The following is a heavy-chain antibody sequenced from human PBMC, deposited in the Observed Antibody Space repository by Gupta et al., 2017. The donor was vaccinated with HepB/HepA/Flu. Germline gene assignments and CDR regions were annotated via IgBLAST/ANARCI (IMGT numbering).Heavy chain of an antibody. V-gene: IGHV3-21*06. Sequence: EVQLVASGGGLVKPGGSMRLSCAASGFTFNTHRMILLRQAPGKGLEWVSSISSSSIYIDYADSVKGRFTISRDNAKTALYLQMNSLIAEDTAVYYFARITPPKQWLSDYWGQGALVTVAS. CDR3: ARITPPKQWLSDY. CDR2: ISSSSIYI. CDR1: GFTFNTHR. J-gene: IGHJ4*02. D-gene: IGHD6-19*01.